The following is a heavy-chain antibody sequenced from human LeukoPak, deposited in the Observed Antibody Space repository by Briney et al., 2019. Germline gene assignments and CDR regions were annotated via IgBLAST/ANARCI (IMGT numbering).Heavy chain of an antibody. Sequence: PSETLSLTCAVYGGSFSGYYWSWIRQPPGKGLEWIGEVNHSGSTYYNPSLKSRVTISVDTSKNQFSLNLNSVTAADTAVYYCARDPGYSGIDYWGQGTLVTVSS. CDR1: GGSFSGYY. CDR2: VNHSGST. V-gene: IGHV4-34*01. CDR3: ARDPGYSGIDY. D-gene: IGHD5-12*01. J-gene: IGHJ4*02.